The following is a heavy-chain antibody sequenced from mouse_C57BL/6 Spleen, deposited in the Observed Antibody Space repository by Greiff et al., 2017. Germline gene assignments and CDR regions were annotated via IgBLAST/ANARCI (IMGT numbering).Heavy chain of an antibody. CDR3: ASIYYGNLGYFDV. CDR1: GYSITSGYY. CDR2: ISYDGSN. J-gene: IGHJ1*03. V-gene: IGHV3-6*01. D-gene: IGHD2-1*01. Sequence: DVQLQESGPGLVKPSQSLSLTCSVTGYSITSGYYWNWIRQFPGNKLEWMGYISYDGSNNYNPSLKNRISITRDTSKNQFFLKLNSVTTEDTATYYCASIYYGNLGYFDVWGTGTTVTVSS.